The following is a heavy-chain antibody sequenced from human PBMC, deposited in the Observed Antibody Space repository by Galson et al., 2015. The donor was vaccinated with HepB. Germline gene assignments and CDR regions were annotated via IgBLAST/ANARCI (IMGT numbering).Heavy chain of an antibody. J-gene: IGHJ5*02. CDR1: GYTFNSYA. Sequence: KKPGESLKISCKASGYTFNSYAMNWVRQAPGQGLEWMGWINTNTGNPTYAQGFTGRFVFSLDTSVTTAYLQISSLKAEDTAVYYCARTPYYGSGSHSNAWFDPWGQGTLVTVS. V-gene: IGHV7-4-1*02. D-gene: IGHD3-10*01. CDR2: INTNTGNP. CDR3: ARTPYYGSGSHSNAWFDP.